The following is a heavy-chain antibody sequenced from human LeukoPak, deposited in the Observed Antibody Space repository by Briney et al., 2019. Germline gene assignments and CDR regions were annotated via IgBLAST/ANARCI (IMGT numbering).Heavy chain of an antibody. D-gene: IGHD3-22*01. Sequence: PGGSLRLSCAASGFTFNSYEMNWVRQAPGKGLEWVSYINSGGSAIYYADSVKGRFTISRDNAKNSLYLQMNSLRAEGTAVYYFAKDYYDRGGYTDYWGQGTLVTVSS. J-gene: IGHJ4*02. CDR3: AKDYYDRGGYTDY. CDR1: GFTFNSYE. V-gene: IGHV3-48*03. CDR2: INSGGSAI.